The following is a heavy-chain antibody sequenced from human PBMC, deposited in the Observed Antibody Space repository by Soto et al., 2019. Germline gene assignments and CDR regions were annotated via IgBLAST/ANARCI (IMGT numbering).Heavy chain of an antibody. Sequence: KASETLSLTCAVYGGSFSGYYWSWIRQPPGKGLEWIGEINHSGSTNYNPSLKSRVTISVDTSKNQFSLKLSSVTAADTAVYYCARGGGYSGYDWGVGNPIFDYWGQGTQVTVSS. J-gene: IGHJ4*02. CDR3: ARGGGYSGYDWGVGNPIFDY. V-gene: IGHV4-34*01. D-gene: IGHD5-12*01. CDR2: INHSGST. CDR1: GGSFSGYY.